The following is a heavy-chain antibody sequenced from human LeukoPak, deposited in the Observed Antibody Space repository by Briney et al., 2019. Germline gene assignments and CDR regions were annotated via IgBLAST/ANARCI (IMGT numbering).Heavy chain of an antibody. CDR2: IYSGGST. V-gene: IGHV3-53*01. D-gene: IGHD1-26*01. CDR1: GFTVSSNY. CDR3: ARYSGSYYYPPAWDL. J-gene: IGHJ4*02. Sequence: PGGSLRLSCAASGFTVSSNYMSWVRQAPGKGLEWVSVIYSGGSTYHADSVKGRFTISRDNSKNTLYLQMDSLRADDTAVYYCARYSGSYYYPPAWDLWGQGTLVTVSS.